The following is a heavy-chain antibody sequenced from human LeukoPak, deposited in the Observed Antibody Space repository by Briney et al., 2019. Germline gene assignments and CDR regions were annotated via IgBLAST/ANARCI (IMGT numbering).Heavy chain of an antibody. CDR3: ATDLGSSRPNF. Sequence: GGSLRLSCAASGFSFSTYWMSWVRQAPGKGLEWVANIKQDGSEKYYVDSAKGRFTISGDNAKNSLYLQMNSLRAEDTAVYYCATDLGSSRPNFWGQGILVTVSS. CDR1: GFSFSTYW. J-gene: IGHJ4*02. V-gene: IGHV3-7*01. D-gene: IGHD6-13*01. CDR2: IKQDGSEK.